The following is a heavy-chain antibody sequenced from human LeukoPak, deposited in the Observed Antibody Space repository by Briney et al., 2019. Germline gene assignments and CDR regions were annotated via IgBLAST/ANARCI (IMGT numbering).Heavy chain of an antibody. D-gene: IGHD3-16*01. V-gene: IGHV3-33*01. Sequence: PGRSLRLSCIGSGFTFSSYGIHWVSQAPGKGLEWVAVIWYDGSQKYHADSLKGRFTISRDNSKNTVYLQMNSLRADDTAVYYCARWGTSASIDYWGQGTLVTVSP. CDR1: GFTFSSYG. CDR2: IWYDGSQK. CDR3: ARWGTSASIDY. J-gene: IGHJ4*02.